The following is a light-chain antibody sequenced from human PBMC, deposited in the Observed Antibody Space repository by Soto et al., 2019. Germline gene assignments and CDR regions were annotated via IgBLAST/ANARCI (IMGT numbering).Light chain of an antibody. CDR2: EVS. V-gene: IGLV2-8*01. CDR1: SSDVGNYKY. CDR3: SSYAGSNLWV. Sequence: QSALTQSPSASGSPGQSVTISCTGTSSDVGNYKYVSWYQQHPGKAPKLMIYEVSKRPSGVPDRFSGSKSGNTASLTVSGLQVEEEDDYYCSSYAGSNLWVFGGGTKLTVL. J-gene: IGLJ3*02.